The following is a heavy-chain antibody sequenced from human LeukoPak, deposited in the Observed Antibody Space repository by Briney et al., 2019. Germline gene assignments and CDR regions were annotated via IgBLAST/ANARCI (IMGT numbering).Heavy chain of an antibody. V-gene: IGHV3-30*14. CDR1: GFTFSSYA. Sequence: PGGSLRLSCAASGFTFSSYAMHWVRQAPGEGLEWVAVISYDGSNKYYADSVKGRFTISRDNSKNTLYLQMNSLRAEDTAVYYCARSRSSSWLGYWGQGTLVTVSS. CDR2: ISYDGSNK. J-gene: IGHJ4*02. CDR3: ARSRSSSWLGY. D-gene: IGHD6-13*01.